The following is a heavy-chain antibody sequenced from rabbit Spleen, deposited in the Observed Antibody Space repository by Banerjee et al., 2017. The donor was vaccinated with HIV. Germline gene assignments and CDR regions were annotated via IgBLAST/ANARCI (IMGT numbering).Heavy chain of an antibody. CDR1: GFSFSNKAV. CDR3: MTDPRYLINGYGTENL. CDR2: IWTGSSGNT. D-gene: IGHD3-1*01. Sequence: QEQLVESGGGLVKPEGSLKLSCTASGFSFSNKAVMCWVRQAPGKGLEWIACIWTGSSGNTYYASWAKGRFTITRSTNLNTVTLQLNSLTAADTATYFCMTDPRYLINGYGTENLWGQGTLVTVS. V-gene: IGHV1S45*01. J-gene: IGHJ4*01.